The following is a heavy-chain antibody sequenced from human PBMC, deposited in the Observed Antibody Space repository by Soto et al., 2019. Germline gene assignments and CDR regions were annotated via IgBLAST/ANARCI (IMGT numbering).Heavy chain of an antibody. CDR3: ASGYSYMGY. CDR2: ISSSSSTI. J-gene: IGHJ4*02. V-gene: IGHV3-48*02. CDR1: GFTFTSYS. Sequence: EVQLVESGGGLVQPGGSLRLSCAASGFTFTSYSMNWVRQAPGKGLEWVSYISSSSSTIYYADSVKGRFTISRDNAKNSLYLQMSRLRDEDTAIYYCASGYSYMGYWGQGTLVTVSS. D-gene: IGHD5-18*01.